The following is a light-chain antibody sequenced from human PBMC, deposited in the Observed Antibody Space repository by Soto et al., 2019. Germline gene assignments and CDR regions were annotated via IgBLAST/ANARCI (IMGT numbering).Light chain of an antibody. Sequence: QSVLTQAPSASGTPGQRVTISCSGSSSNIGSNTVSWYQQGPGTAPKLLIYSNVQRPSGVPDRFSGSKSGTSASLAIGGLQSGDEADYYCAAWDGSLNGWVFGGGSKLTVL. CDR2: SNV. CDR1: SSNIGSNT. J-gene: IGLJ3*02. V-gene: IGLV1-44*01. CDR3: AAWDGSLNGWV.